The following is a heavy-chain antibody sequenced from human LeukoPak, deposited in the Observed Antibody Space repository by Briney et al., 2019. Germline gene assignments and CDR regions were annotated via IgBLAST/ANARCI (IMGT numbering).Heavy chain of an antibody. D-gene: IGHD3-16*01. CDR2: INHSGST. CDR3: ARGRSYDYVWGSYSFDY. J-gene: IGHJ4*02. Sequence: SETLSLTCAVYGGSFSGYYWSWIRQPPGKGLEWIGEINHSGSTNYNPSLKSRVTISVDTSKNQFSLKLSSVTAADTAVYYCARGRSYDYVWGSYSFDYWGQGTLVTVSS. V-gene: IGHV4-34*01. CDR1: GGSFSGYY.